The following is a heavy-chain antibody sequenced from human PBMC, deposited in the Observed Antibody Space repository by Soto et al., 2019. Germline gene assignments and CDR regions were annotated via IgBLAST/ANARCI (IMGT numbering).Heavy chain of an antibody. CDR3: AKPEDCSSSWCYRSRGGLDH. CDR2: ISGSGDST. V-gene: IGHV3-23*01. D-gene: IGHD2-2*01. Sequence: EVQLLESGGGLVQPGGSLRLSCAASGFTFSSQAMSWVRQAPGKGLEWVSGISGSGDSTYYADSVKGRLTISKDNSKNTLYLQMSSMRAEDTAVYYCAKPEDCSSSWCYRSRGGLDHWGQGTLVTVSS. J-gene: IGHJ5*02. CDR1: GFTFSSQA.